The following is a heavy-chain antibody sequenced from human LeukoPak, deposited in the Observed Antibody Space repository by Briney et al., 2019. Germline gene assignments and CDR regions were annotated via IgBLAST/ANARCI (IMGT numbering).Heavy chain of an antibody. CDR3: ARGECSSTSCYTVDY. D-gene: IGHD2-2*02. J-gene: IGHJ4*02. Sequence: PGGSLRLSCAASGFTFSSYEMNWVRQAPGKGLEWVSYISSSGSTIYYADSVKGRFTISRDNAKNTLYLQMNSLRAEDTAVYYCARGECSSTSCYTVDYWGQGTLVTVSS. CDR2: ISSSGSTI. CDR1: GFTFSSYE. V-gene: IGHV3-48*03.